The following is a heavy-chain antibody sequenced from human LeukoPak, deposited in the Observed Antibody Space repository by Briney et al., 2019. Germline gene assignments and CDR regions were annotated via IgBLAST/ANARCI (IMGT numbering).Heavy chain of an antibody. CDR1: GVSISGSY. Sequence: KPSETLSLTCTVSGVSISGSYWSWIRQPPGKGLEWIGYIYYSGSTNYNPSLKSRVTISVDTFKNQFSLKLSSVTAADTAVYYCARITMVRGEPAFYFDYWGQGTLVTVSS. D-gene: IGHD3-10*01. CDR3: ARITMVRGEPAFYFDY. V-gene: IGHV4-59*01. CDR2: IYYSGST. J-gene: IGHJ4*02.